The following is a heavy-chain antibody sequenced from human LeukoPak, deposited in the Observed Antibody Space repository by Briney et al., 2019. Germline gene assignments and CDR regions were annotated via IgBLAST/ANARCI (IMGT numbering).Heavy chain of an antibody. D-gene: IGHD3-16*02. J-gene: IGHJ4*02. CDR3: ARNGPSYYGYVWGSYRYAFYDY. V-gene: IGHV4-61*05. CDR2: IYYSGST. CDR1: GGSISTSSYY. Sequence: SETLSLTCTVSGGSISTSSYYWGWVRQPPGKGLEWIGYIYYSGSTNYNPSLKSRVTISVDTSKNQFSLKLSSVTAADTAVYYCARNGPSYYGYVWGSYRYAFYDYRGQGTLVTVSS.